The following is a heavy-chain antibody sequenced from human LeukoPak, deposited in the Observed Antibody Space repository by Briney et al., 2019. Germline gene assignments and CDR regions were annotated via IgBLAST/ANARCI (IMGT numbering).Heavy chain of an antibody. CDR3: ARDNVVGDKGS. CDR1: GGSISSYS. CDR2: IYHSGST. J-gene: IGHJ5*02. D-gene: IGHD2-21*02. Sequence: PSETLSLTCTVSGGSISSYSWSWIRQPPGKGLEWIGSIYHSGSTYYNPSLKSRVTISVDTSKNQFSLKLSSVTAADTAVYYCARDNVVGDKGSWGQGTLVTVSS. V-gene: IGHV4-38-2*02.